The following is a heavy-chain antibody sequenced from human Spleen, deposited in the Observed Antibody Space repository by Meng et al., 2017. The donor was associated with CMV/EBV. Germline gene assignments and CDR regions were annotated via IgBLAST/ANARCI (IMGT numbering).Heavy chain of an antibody. V-gene: IGHV1-2*02. J-gene: IGHJ3*02. CDR3: ARRSASGDDAFDI. CDR1: GYTFIGYD. Sequence: ASVKVSCKASGYTFIGYDINWVRQAPGQGLEWMGWINPNSGGTNYAQKFQGRVTMTRDTSISTAYMELSRLRSDDTAVYYCARRSASGDDAFDIWGQGTMVTVSS. D-gene: IGHD1-14*01. CDR2: INPNSGGT.